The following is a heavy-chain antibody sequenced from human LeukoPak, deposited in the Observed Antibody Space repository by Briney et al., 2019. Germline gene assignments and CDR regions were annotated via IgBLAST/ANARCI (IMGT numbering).Heavy chain of an antibody. V-gene: IGHV1-18*01. CDR1: GYTFSSYG. CDR3: ARDLGRLRENIGVVRPGFDP. J-gene: IGHJ5*02. CDR2: ISGYNGNP. D-gene: IGHD2-2*01. Sequence: ASVKVSCKAFGYTFSSYGISWVRQAPGQGLEWMGWISGYNGNPNYAQKLQGRVTLTTDTSTSTAYMELRSLRSDDTAVYYCARDLGRLRENIGVVRPGFDPWGQGTLVSVSS.